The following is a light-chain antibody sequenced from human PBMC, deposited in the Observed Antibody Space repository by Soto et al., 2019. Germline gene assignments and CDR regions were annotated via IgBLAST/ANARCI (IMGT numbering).Light chain of an antibody. V-gene: IGLV2-23*01. CDR2: EGS. CDR3: CSYAVSSTRV. Sequence: QSALTQPASVSGSPGQSITISCTGTSSDVGSYNLVSWYQQHPGKAPKLMIYEGSKRPSGVSNRFSGSKSGNTASLTISGLQAEDEADYYCCSYAVSSTRVFGGGTKLTV. CDR1: SSDVGSYNL. J-gene: IGLJ3*02.